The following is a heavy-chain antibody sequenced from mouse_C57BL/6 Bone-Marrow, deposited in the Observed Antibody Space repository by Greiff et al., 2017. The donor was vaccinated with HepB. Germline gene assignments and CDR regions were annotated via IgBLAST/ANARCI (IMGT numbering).Heavy chain of an antibody. CDR2: IHPNSGST. CDR3: ARDDEAWFAY. Sequence: QVQLQQPGAELVKPGASVKLSCKASGYTFTSYWMHWVKQRPGQGLEWIGMIHPNSGSTNYNEKFKRKATLTVDKSSSTAYMQLSSLTSEDSAVYYCARDDEAWFAYWGQGTLVTVSA. V-gene: IGHV1-64*01. D-gene: IGHD2-3*01. CDR1: GYTFTSYW. J-gene: IGHJ3*01.